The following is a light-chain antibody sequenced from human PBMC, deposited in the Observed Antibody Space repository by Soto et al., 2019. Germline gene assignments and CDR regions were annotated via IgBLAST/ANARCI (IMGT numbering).Light chain of an antibody. CDR1: QAISTS. Sequence: DIQMTHSPSALSASLGDRVTITCLDSQAISTSLAWYQQKPGKVPKVLIYQASYLESGVPSRFSGSGSGTEFTLTISSLQTDDFATYYCQQYSSFTWTFGQGTKVDIK. V-gene: IGKV1-5*03. CDR3: QQYSSFTWT. CDR2: QAS. J-gene: IGKJ1*01.